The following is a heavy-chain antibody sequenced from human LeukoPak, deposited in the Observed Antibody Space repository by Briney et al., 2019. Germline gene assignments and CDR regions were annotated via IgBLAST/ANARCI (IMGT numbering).Heavy chain of an antibody. CDR3: ARKGRWLHPIDY. J-gene: IGHJ4*02. Sequence: GGSLRLSCAASGLTFSSYWMSWVRQAPGKGLEWVANIKQDGSEKYYVDSVKGRFTISRDNAKNSLYLQMNSLRAEDTAVYYCARKGRWLHPIDYWGQGTLVTVSS. V-gene: IGHV3-7*01. D-gene: IGHD5-24*01. CDR2: IKQDGSEK. CDR1: GLTFSSYW.